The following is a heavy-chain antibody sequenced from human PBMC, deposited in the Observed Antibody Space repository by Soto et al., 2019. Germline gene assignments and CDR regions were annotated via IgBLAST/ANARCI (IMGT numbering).Heavy chain of an antibody. J-gene: IGHJ4*02. CDR3: ARDKITGLFDY. CDR2: INHSGST. CDR1: GGPFSGYY. V-gene: IGHV4-34*01. D-gene: IGHD2-8*02. Sequence: SETLSLTCAVYGGPFSGYYWTWIRQPPGTGLEWIGEINHSGSTNYNPSLKSRVTISVDTSKNQFSLKLTSVTAAGTAVYHCARDKITGLFDYWGQGTLVTVSS.